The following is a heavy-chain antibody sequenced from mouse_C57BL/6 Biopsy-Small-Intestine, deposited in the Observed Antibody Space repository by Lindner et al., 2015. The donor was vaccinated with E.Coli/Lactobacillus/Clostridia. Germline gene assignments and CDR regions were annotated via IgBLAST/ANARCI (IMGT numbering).Heavy chain of an antibody. CDR3: ARSANWHTDY. V-gene: IGHV1-39*01. Sequence: VQLQESGPELVKPGASVKISCKASGYSFTDYNMNWVKQSNGKSLEWIGVINPYYGSTNYNQKFKGKATLTVDQSSSTAFMQLNSLTSEDSAVYFCARSANWHTDYWGQGTTLTVSS. CDR2: INPYYGST. CDR1: GYSFTDYN. D-gene: IGHD4-1*01. J-gene: IGHJ2*01.